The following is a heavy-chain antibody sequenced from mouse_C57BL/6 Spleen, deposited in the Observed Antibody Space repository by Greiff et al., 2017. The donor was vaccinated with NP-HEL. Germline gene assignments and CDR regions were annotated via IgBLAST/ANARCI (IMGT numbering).Heavy chain of an antibody. CDR3: ARHEGYYDYDGSFDY. D-gene: IGHD2-4*01. CDR1: GYTFTEYT. Sequence: LQESGAELVKPGASVKLSCKASGYTFTEYTIHWVKQRSGQGLEWIGWFYPGSGSIKYNEKFKDKATLTADKSSSTVYMELSRLTSEDSAVYFCARHEGYYDYDGSFDYWGQGTTLTVSS. V-gene: IGHV1-62-2*01. J-gene: IGHJ2*01. CDR2: FYPGSGSI.